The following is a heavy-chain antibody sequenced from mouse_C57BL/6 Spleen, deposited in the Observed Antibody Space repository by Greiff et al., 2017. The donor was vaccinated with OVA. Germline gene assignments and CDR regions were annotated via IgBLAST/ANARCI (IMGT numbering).Heavy chain of an antibody. Sequence: EVKLMESGGGLVQPGESLKLSCESNEYEFPSHDMSWVRKTPEKRLELVAAINSDGGSTYYPDTMERRFIISRDNTKKTLYLQMSSLRSEDTALYYCARQGFGTTAGAMDYWGQGTSVTVSS. J-gene: IGHJ4*01. D-gene: IGHD1-2*01. CDR3: ARQGFGTTAGAMDY. CDR2: INSDGGST. CDR1: EYEFPSHD. V-gene: IGHV5-2*01.